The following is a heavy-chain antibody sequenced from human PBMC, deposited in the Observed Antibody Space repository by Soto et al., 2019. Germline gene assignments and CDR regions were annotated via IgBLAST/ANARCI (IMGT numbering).Heavy chain of an antibody. CDR1: GGSISSGGYY. V-gene: IGHV4-31*03. Sequence: SETLSLTCTVSGGSISSGGYYWSWIRQHPGKGLEWIGYIYYSGSTYYNPSLKSRVSISVDTSKNQFSLKLSSVTAADTAVYYCARASSGYSGSWEVIATSFDYWGQGTLVTVSS. D-gene: IGHD6-13*01. CDR3: ARASSGYSGSWEVIATSFDY. J-gene: IGHJ4*02. CDR2: IYYSGST.